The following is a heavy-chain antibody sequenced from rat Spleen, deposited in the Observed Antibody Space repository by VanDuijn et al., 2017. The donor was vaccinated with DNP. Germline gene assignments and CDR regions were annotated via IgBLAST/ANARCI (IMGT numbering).Heavy chain of an antibody. D-gene: IGHD5-1*01. V-gene: IGHV5-25*01. J-gene: IGHJ3*01. CDR1: GFTFSDYY. CDR3: ATHLGAPFAY. Sequence: EVKLVESGGGLVQPGRSLKLSCAGSGFTFSDYYMAWVRQTPTKGLDWVASISSDGSHTYYRDSVKGRFTISRDNAKSILYLQMDSLRSEDTATYYCATHLGAPFAYWGQGTLVTVSS. CDR2: ISSDGSHT.